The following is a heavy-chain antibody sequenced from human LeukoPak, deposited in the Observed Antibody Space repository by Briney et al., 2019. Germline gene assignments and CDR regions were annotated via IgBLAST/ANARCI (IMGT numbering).Heavy chain of an antibody. V-gene: IGHV6-1*01. CDR1: GDSVSSNNAV. CDR3: ARGSHGLGGFWDYYFDY. J-gene: IGHJ4*02. D-gene: IGHD3-10*01. Sequence: SQTLSLTCAISGDSVSSNNAVWAWIRLYPSTGLELLGRTYYRSQWYRDYAVSLRSRININPDTSRNQFSLQLNSVTPEDTAVYYCARGSHGLGGFWDYYFDYWGQGTLVTVSS. CDR2: TYYRSQWYR.